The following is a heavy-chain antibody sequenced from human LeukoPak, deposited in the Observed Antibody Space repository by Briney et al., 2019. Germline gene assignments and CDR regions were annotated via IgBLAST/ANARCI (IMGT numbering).Heavy chain of an antibody. D-gene: IGHD4/OR15-4a*01. J-gene: IGHJ4*02. V-gene: IGHV1-18*04. CDR2: ISAHNGNT. CDR3: ARKYGGFDY. Sequence: GASVKVSCKASGYTFTSYGIIWVRQAPGQGLEWMGWISAHNGNTKYTQEFQGRVTTTTDTSTSTAYMELRSLRSDDTAVYYCARKYGGFDYWGQGTLVTVSS. CDR1: GYTFTSYG.